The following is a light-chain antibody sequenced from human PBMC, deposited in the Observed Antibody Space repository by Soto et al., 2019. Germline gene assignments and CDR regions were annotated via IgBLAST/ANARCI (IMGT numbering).Light chain of an antibody. CDR3: SSYAGSSNV. CDR1: SDDVGGYNY. J-gene: IGLJ1*01. Sequence: QSVLTQPASVSGSPGQSITISCTGTSDDVGGYNYVSWYQQHPGKAPKLMIYEVNKRPSGVPDRFSGSKSGNTASLTVSGLQAEDEADYYCSSYAGSSNVFGTGTKLTVL. V-gene: IGLV2-8*01. CDR2: EVN.